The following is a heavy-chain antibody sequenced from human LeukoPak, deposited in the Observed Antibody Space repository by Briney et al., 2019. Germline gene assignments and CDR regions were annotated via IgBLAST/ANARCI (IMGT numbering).Heavy chain of an antibody. CDR3: ARRGSYYYYYMDV. V-gene: IGHV1-46*01. D-gene: IGHD3-16*01. Sequence: ASVKVSCKASGYTFTSYYVHWVRQAPGQGLEWMGIINPSGGSTSYAQKFQGRVTMTRDMSTSTDYMELSSLRSEDTAVYYCARRGSYYYYYMDVWGKGTTVTVSS. CDR1: GYTFTSYY. J-gene: IGHJ6*03. CDR2: INPSGGST.